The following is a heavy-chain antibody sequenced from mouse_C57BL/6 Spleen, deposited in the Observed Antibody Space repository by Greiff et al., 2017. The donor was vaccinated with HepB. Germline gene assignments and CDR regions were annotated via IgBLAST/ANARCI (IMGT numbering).Heavy chain of an antibody. CDR3: ANYYGSSYGFAY. V-gene: IGHV1-82*01. Sequence: VQLVESGPELVKPGASVKISCKASGYAFSSSWMNWVKQRPGKGLEWIGRIYPGDGDTNYNGKFKGKATLTADKSSSTAYMQLSSLTSEDSAVYFFANYYGSSYGFAYWGQGTLVTVSA. CDR1: GYAFSSSW. CDR2: IYPGDGDT. D-gene: IGHD1-1*01. J-gene: IGHJ3*01.